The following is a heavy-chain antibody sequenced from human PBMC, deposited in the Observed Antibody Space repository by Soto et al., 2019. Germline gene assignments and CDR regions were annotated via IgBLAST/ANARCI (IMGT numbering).Heavy chain of an antibody. J-gene: IGHJ4*02. CDR3: TSSIVGATTTFDY. CDR2: IRSKAYGGTT. V-gene: IGHV3-49*03. Sequence: GGSLRLSCTASGFTFGDYAMSWFRQAPGKGLEWVGFIRSKAYGGTTEYAASVKGRFTISRDDSKSIAYLQMNSLKTEDTAVYYCTSSIVGATTTFDYWGQGTLVTVSS. CDR1: GFTFGDYA. D-gene: IGHD1-26*01.